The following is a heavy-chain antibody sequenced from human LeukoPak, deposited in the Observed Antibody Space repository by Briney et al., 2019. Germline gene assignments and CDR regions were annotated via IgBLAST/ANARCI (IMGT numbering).Heavy chain of an antibody. CDR2: INHSGST. D-gene: IGHD1-26*01. J-gene: IGHJ4*02. Sequence: ASETLSLTCAVYGGSFSGYYWSWIRQPPGKGLEWIGEINHSGSTNYNPSLKSRVTISVDTSKNQFSLKLSSVTAADTAVYYCARGKWELRWLDYWGQGTLVTVSS. V-gene: IGHV4-34*01. CDR1: GGSFSGYY. CDR3: ARGKWELRWLDY.